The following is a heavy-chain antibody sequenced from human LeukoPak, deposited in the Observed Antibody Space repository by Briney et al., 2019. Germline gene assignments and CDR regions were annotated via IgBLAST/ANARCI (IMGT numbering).Heavy chain of an antibody. CDR2: INSDGSST. CDR1: GFTSSTYW. J-gene: IGHJ4*02. CDR3: ARSYYGDYEDF. V-gene: IGHV3-74*01. Sequence: PGGSLRLSCAASGFTSSTYWIHWVRQAPGKGLMWVSRINSDGSSTSYADSVKSRFTISRDNAKNTVYLHMNSLKVEDTAVYYCARSYYGDYEDFWGQGTLVAVSS. D-gene: IGHD4-17*01.